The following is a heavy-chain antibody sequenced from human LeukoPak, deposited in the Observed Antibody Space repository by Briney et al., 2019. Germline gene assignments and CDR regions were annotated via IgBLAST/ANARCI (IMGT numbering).Heavy chain of an antibody. D-gene: IGHD3-22*01. Sequence: GRTLRLSCAASGFTFSSYAMSWVRQAPGKGLEWVGRTRNKANSYTTEYAASVKGRFTISRDDSNNSLYLQMNSLKTEDTAVYYCARSTTYYDSSTFDYWGQGTLVTVPS. V-gene: IGHV3-72*01. J-gene: IGHJ4*02. CDR2: TRNKANSYTT. CDR3: ARSTTYYDSSTFDY. CDR1: GFTFSSYA.